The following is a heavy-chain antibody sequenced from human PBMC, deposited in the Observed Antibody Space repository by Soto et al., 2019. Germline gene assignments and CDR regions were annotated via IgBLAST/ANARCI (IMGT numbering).Heavy chain of an antibody. CDR2: INPNSGGT. J-gene: IGHJ3*02. CDR1: GYTFTGYY. Sequence: GASVKVSFKAAGYTFTGYYMHWVRQAPGQGLEWMGWINPNSGGTNYAQKFQGRVTMTRDTSISTAYMELSRLRSDDTAVYYCASSLAVAAPGDAFDIWGQGTMVTVSS. V-gene: IGHV1-2*02. D-gene: IGHD6-19*01. CDR3: ASSLAVAAPGDAFDI.